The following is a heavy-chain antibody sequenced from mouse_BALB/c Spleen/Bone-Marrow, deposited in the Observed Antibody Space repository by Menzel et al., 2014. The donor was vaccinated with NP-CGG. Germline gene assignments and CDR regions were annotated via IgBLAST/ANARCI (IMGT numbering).Heavy chain of an antibody. Sequence: QVQLKQSGPQLVRPGASVKISCEASGYSFTSYWMHWVKQGPGQGLEWIGMIDPSDSETRLNQMFKDRATLTVDKSSSTAYMQLSSPTSEDSAVYYGASYGSSPAWFAYWGQGTLVTVSA. V-gene: IGHV1S126*01. D-gene: IGHD1-1*01. CDR3: ASYGSSPAWFAY. CDR2: IDPSDSET. CDR1: GYSFTSYW. J-gene: IGHJ3*01.